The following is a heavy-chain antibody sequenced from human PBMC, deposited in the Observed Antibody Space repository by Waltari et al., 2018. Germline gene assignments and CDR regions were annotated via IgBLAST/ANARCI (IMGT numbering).Heavy chain of an antibody. CDR2: INAGNGNT. D-gene: IGHD3-10*01. CDR1: GYTFTSYA. Sequence: QVQLVQSGAAVKKPGASVKVSCKASGYTFTSYAMHWVRQAPGQRLEWMGWINAGNGNTKYSQKFQGRVTITRDTSASTAYMELSSLRSEDTAVYYCARGVRTMVRGADFDYWGQGTLVTVSS. J-gene: IGHJ4*02. CDR3: ARGVRTMVRGADFDY. V-gene: IGHV1-3*01.